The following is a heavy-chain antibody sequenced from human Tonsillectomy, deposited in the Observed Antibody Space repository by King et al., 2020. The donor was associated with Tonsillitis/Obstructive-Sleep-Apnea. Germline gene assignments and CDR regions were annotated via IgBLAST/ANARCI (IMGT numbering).Heavy chain of an antibody. J-gene: IGHJ4*02. Sequence: VQLVESGGGLVQPGGSLRLSCSASGFTFSSYAMHWVRQAPGKGLEYVSAISSNGGSTYYADSVKGRFTISRDNSKNTLYLQMSSLRAEDPAVYYCVTCSGGSCYPSNFDYWGQGTLVTVSS. CDR3: VTCSGGSCYPSNFDY. CDR1: GFTFSSYA. V-gene: IGHV3-64D*06. D-gene: IGHD2-15*01. CDR2: ISSNGGST.